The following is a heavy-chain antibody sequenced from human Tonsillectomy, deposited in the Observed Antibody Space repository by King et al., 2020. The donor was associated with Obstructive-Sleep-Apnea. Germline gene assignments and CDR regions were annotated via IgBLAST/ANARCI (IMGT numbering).Heavy chain of an antibody. CDR3: GRFGGGYTYLN. CDR1: GFTFSDYH. J-gene: IGHJ4*02. CDR2: SRNKANSYTT. D-gene: IGHD3-3*01. Sequence: VQLVESGGGLVQPEGSLRLSCAASGFTFSDYHMDWVRQAPGKGLEWVGRSRNKANSYTTEYAASVKGRFTISRDDSENSVYLQMNSLKTDDTAVYYCGRFGGGYTYLNWGQGTLVTVSS. V-gene: IGHV3-72*01.